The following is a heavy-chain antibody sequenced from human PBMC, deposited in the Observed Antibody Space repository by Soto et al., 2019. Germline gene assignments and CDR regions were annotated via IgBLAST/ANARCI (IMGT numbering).Heavy chain of an antibody. V-gene: IGHV1-18*01. CDR2: ISAYDGNT. J-gene: IGHJ4*02. CDR1: GYTFTSYG. Sequence: ASVKVSCKASGYTFTSYGISWVRQAPGQGLEWMGWISAYDGNTMYAQKLQGRVTITTDTSTSTVYMELRGLRSDDTAVYYCSRVDPGETSPFDHWGQETLVTVSS. CDR3: SRVDPGETSPFDH. D-gene: IGHD3-10*01.